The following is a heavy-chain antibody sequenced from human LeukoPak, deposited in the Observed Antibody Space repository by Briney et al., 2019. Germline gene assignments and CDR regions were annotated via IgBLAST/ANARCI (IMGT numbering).Heavy chain of an antibody. CDR3: ARHDSSGPYNAFDV. CDR1: GGSISSSSYY. Sequence: SETLSLTCTVSGGSISSSSYYWGWIRQPPGKGLEWIGTIYDRGSTYYNPSLKSRVSISADTSKNQFSLKLSSVTAADTAVYYCARHDSSGPYNAFDVWGQGTMVTVSS. V-gene: IGHV4-39*01. D-gene: IGHD3-22*01. CDR2: IYDRGST. J-gene: IGHJ3*01.